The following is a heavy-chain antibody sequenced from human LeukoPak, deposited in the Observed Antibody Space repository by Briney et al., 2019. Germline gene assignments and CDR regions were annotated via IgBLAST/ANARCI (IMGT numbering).Heavy chain of an antibody. CDR3: ARGSFRYYYDSSGTTDSEYFQH. Sequence: GSLRLSCAASGFPFSSYEMNWVRPAPGKGLEWVSSISSSGSTIYYADSVKGRFTIPRDNAKNSLYLQMNSLRAEDTAVYYCARGSFRYYYDSSGTTDSEYFQHWGQGTLVTVSS. CDR2: ISSSGSTI. D-gene: IGHD3-22*01. V-gene: IGHV3-48*03. J-gene: IGHJ1*01. CDR1: GFPFSSYE.